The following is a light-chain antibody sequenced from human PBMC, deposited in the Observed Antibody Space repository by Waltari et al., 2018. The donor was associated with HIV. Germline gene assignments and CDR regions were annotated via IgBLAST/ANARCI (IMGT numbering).Light chain of an antibody. CDR1: SSNIGRRS. V-gene: IGLV1-47*01. Sequence: QSVLTQSPSASGTPGQRVTISCSETSSNIGRRSVYWYPTVQGTAPKSLSYKNKERRSRVPVRGSGSEAGTKASVAIRGSRSEDEDDYDWAEWDDGLSGVVFGGGTKLTVL. CDR2: KNK. J-gene: IGLJ2*01. CDR3: AEWDDGLSGVV.